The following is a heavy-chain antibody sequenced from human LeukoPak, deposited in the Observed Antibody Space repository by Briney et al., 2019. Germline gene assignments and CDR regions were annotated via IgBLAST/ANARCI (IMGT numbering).Heavy chain of an antibody. D-gene: IGHD3-10*01. CDR1: GFTFSSYW. V-gene: IGHV3-7*03. CDR2: IKQDGREK. Sequence: GGSLRLSCAASGFTFSSYWMSWVRQAPGKGLEWVANIKQDGREKYYVDSVKGRFTISRDNAKNSLYLQMNSLRAEDTAVYYCVRGGYYYGMDVWGQGTTVTVSS. J-gene: IGHJ6*02. CDR3: VRGGYYYGMDV.